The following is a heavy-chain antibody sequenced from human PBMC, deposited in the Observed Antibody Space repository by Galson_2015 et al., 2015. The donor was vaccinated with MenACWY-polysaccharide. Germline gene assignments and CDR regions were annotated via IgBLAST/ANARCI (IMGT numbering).Heavy chain of an antibody. CDR3: ARAGAKYCRGGNCFFNWFDP. CDR1: GFTFSSYW. Sequence: LRLSCAASGFTFSSYWMHWVRQAPGKGLVWVSRTNGDGGATDYADSAKGRFTISRDNAKNTLYLQLNSLRAEDTAVYYCARAGAKYCRGGNCFFNWFDPWGQGTLVTVSS. J-gene: IGHJ5*02. D-gene: IGHD2-15*01. CDR2: TNGDGGAT. V-gene: IGHV3-74*01.